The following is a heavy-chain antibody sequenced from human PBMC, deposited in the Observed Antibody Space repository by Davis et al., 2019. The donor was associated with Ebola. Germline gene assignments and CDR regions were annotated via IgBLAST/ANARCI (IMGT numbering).Heavy chain of an antibody. CDR3: ARQLGGGGLDY. CDR2: INPSGGST. J-gene: IGHJ4*02. CDR1: GYTFTGYY. D-gene: IGHD6-6*01. V-gene: IGHV1-46*01. Sequence: ASVKVSCKASGYTFTGYYLHWLRQAPGQGLEWMGIINPSGGSTSYAQKFQGRVTMTRDTSTSTVYMELSSLRSEDTAVYYWARQLGGGGLDYWGQGTLVTVSS.